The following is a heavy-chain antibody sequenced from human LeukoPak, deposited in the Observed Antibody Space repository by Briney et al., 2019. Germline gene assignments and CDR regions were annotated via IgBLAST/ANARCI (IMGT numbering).Heavy chain of an antibody. D-gene: IGHD1-26*01. CDR3: ARELRWELLMGFYYYYGMDV. CDR2: IGDSGSIT. J-gene: IGHJ6*02. Sequence: GGSLRLSCVASGFSFSNVWMTWVRQAPGKGLEWVSTIGDSGSITDYADSVKGRFTISRDNSKNTLYLQMNSLRAEDTAVYYCARELRWELLMGFYYYYGMDVWGQGTTVTVSS. CDR1: GFSFSNVW. V-gene: IGHV3-23*01.